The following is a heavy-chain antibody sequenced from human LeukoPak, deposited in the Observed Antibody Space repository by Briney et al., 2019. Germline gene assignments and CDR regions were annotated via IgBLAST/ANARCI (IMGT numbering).Heavy chain of an antibody. J-gene: IGHJ5*02. D-gene: IGHD2-15*01. CDR1: GYTFTGYY. CDR2: ISTYNGHT. CDR3: ARDRTYYCSGGSCYPLFDP. V-gene: IGHV1-18*04. Sequence: ASVKVSCKASGYTFTGYYMHWVRQAPGQGLEWMAWISTYNGHTKSAQNLQGRVTMTTDTSTSTAYMELRSLRSDDTAVYYCARDRTYYCSGGSCYPLFDPWGQGTLVTVSS.